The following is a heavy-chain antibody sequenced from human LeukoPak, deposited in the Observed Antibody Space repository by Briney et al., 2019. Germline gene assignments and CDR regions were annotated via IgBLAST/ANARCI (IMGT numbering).Heavy chain of an antibody. V-gene: IGHV3-53*01. CDR2: IYSGGST. D-gene: IGHD2-8*02. J-gene: IGHJ6*02. CDR3: ARDSDTETGWYYYGMDV. Sequence: PGGSLRLSCAASGFMVSSNYMNWVRKAPGKGLEWVSVIYSGGSTYYADSVKGRFTISRDNSKNTVYLQMNSLRAEDTAVYYCARDSDTETGWYYYGMDVWGQGTTVTVSS. CDR1: GFMVSSNY.